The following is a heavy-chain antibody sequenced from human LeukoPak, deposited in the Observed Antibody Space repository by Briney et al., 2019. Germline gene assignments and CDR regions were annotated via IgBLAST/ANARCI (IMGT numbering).Heavy chain of an antibody. CDR3: AREEEDCSGGSCYPDY. D-gene: IGHD2-15*01. Sequence: ASVKVSCKASGYTFTSYYMHWVRQAPGQGLEWMGIINPSGGSTSYAQKFQGRVTMTRDTSTSTVYMELSSLRSEDTAVYYCAREEEDCSGGSCYPDYWGQGTLVTVSS. V-gene: IGHV1-46*01. CDR2: INPSGGST. J-gene: IGHJ4*02. CDR1: GYTFTSYY.